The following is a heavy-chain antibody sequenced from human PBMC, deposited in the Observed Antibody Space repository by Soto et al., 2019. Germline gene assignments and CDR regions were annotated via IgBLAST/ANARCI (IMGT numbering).Heavy chain of an antibody. CDR3: VRDLTATGTYYFDL. V-gene: IGHV3-72*01. J-gene: IGHJ4*02. Sequence: VYLVESGGGSVQPGGSLRLSCAASGFTFSDHYMNWVIQAPGKGLEWVGRSRNRANGYTTEYAASVKGRFTISRYDSKNSLYLQMSYLETEDTAIYYCVRDLTATGTYYFDLWGQGTLVTVSS. CDR2: SRNRANGYTT. D-gene: IGHD1-7*01. CDR1: GFTFSDHY.